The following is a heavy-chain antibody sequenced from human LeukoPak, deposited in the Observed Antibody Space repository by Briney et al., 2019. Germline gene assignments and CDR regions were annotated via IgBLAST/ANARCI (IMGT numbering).Heavy chain of an antibody. Sequence: QPGGSLRLSCAASGFTFSSYSMNWVRQAPGKGLEWVSYISSSSSTIYYADSVKGRFTVSRDNAKNSLYLQMNSLRAEDTAVYYCARRGSSSSGGYYFDYWGQGALVAVSS. D-gene: IGHD6-6*01. J-gene: IGHJ4*02. V-gene: IGHV3-48*01. CDR2: ISSSSSTI. CDR3: ARRGSSSSGGYYFDY. CDR1: GFTFSSYS.